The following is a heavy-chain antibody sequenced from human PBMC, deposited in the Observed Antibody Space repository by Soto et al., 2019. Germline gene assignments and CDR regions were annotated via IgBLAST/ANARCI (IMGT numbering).Heavy chain of an antibody. D-gene: IGHD3-9*01. CDR1: GGTFSSYA. V-gene: IGHV1-69*13. Sequence: ASVKVSCKASGGTFSSYAISWVRQAPGQGLEWMGGIIPIFGTANYAQKFQGRVTITADESTSTAYMELSSLRSEDTAVYYCARDLRXYYDILTGYYLNNWFDPWGQGTLVTVSS. J-gene: IGHJ5*02. CDR2: IIPIFGTA. CDR3: ARDLRXYYDILTGYYLNNWFDP.